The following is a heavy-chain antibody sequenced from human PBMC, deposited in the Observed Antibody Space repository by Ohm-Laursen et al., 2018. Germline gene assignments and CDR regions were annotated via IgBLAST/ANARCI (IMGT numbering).Heavy chain of an antibody. Sequence: SLRLSCSASGFTFDDYAMHWVRQAPGKGLEWVAVIWFDGSNAFYGDSVKGRFTISRDNSKSTQYLQMNSLRGEDTAVYFCARGNGHSYSYLDYWGQGTLVTVSS. CDR1: GFTFDDYA. D-gene: IGHD5-18*01. J-gene: IGHJ4*02. V-gene: IGHV3-33*08. CDR3: ARGNGHSYSYLDY. CDR2: IWFDGSNA.